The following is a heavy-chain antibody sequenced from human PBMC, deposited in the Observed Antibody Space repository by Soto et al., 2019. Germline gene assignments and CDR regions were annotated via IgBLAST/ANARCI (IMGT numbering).Heavy chain of an antibody. CDR3: ARASSSWSDAFDI. CDR2: IFSNDEK. Sequence: QVTLKESGPVLVKPTETLTLTCTVSGFSLSNARMGVSWIRQPPGKALEWLAHIFSNDEKSYSTSLKSRLTISKYTSKSHVVLTMTNMDPVDTATYYFARASSSWSDAFDIWGQGTMVTVSS. V-gene: IGHV2-26*01. D-gene: IGHD6-13*01. J-gene: IGHJ3*02. CDR1: GFSLSNARMG.